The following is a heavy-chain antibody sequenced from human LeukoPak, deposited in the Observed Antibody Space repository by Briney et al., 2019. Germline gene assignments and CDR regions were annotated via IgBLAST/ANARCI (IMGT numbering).Heavy chain of an antibody. CDR3: ARRSGYSYGHMDV. J-gene: IGHJ6*03. CDR2: INHSGST. CDR1: GGSFSGYY. V-gene: IGHV4-34*01. Sequence: SETLSLTCAVYGGSFSGYYWSWIRQPPGKGLEWIGEINHSGSTNYNPSLKSRVTISVDTSKNQFSLKQSSVTAADTAVCYCARRSGYSYGHMDVWGKGTTVTVSS. D-gene: IGHD5-18*01.